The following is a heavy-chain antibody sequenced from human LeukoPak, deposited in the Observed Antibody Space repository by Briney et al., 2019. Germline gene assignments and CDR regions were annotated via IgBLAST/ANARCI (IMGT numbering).Heavy chain of an antibody. Sequence: GSSVKVSCKASGGTFSSYAISWVRQAPGQGLEWMGGIIPIFGTANYAQKFQGRVTITADESTSTAYMELSSLRSEDTAVYYCATAVGLTRSNSDFDYWGQGSQVTVSS. CDR3: ATAVGLTRSNSDFDY. V-gene: IGHV1-69*01. J-gene: IGHJ4*02. CDR1: GGTFSSYA. CDR2: IIPIFGTA. D-gene: IGHD1-26*01.